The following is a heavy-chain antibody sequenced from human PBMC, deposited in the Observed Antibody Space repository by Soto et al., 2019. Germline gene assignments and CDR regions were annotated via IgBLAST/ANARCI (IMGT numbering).Heavy chain of an antibody. CDR1: GYTFTSYA. CDR3: ARAPQSIEEYYYYMDV. V-gene: IGHV1-3*01. CDR2: INAGNGNT. Sequence: QVQLVQSGAEVKKPGASVKVSCKASGYTFTSYAMHWVRQAPGQRLEWMGWINAGNGNTKYSQKFQGRVTITRDTSASTAYMELSSLRSEDTAVYYCARAPQSIEEYYYYMDVGGKGTTVAVSS. D-gene: IGHD6-6*01. J-gene: IGHJ6*03.